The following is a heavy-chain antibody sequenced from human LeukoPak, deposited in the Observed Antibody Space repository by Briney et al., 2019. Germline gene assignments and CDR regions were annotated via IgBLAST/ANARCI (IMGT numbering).Heavy chain of an antibody. CDR1: GDSVSTNSAA. V-gene: IGHV6-1*01. J-gene: IGHJ4*02. CDR3: AREGSGWAYFDY. D-gene: IGHD6-19*01. Sequence: SQTLSLTCAISGDSVSTNSAAWNWIRQSPSSGLEWLGRTYYRYKWYNDYAVSVKSRITINPDTSKNQFSLQLDSVTPEDTAVYYCAREGSGWAYFDYWGQGTLVTVSS. CDR2: TYYRYKWYN.